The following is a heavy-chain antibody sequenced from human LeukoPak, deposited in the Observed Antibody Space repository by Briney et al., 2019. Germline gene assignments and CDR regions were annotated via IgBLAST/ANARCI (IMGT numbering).Heavy chain of an antibody. V-gene: IGHV4-34*01. D-gene: IGHD3-22*01. Sequence: PSETLSLTCAVYGGSFSGYYWSWIRQPPGKGLEWIGEINHSGSTNYNPSLKSRVTISVDTSKNQFALKLSSVTAADTAVYYCARHGAYYDSFLFYHWGQGTLVTVSS. J-gene: IGHJ4*02. CDR2: INHSGST. CDR1: GGSFSGYY. CDR3: ARHGAYYDSFLFYH.